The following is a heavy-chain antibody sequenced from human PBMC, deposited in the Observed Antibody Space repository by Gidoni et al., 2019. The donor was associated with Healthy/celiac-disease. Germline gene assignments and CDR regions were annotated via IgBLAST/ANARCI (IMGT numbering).Heavy chain of an antibody. J-gene: IGHJ4*02. CDR2: IYSGGST. V-gene: IGHV3-53*01. CDR3: ARDGDYGDY. D-gene: IGHD3-3*01. CDR1: GFTVSSSY. Sequence: EVQLVESGGGWIQSGGSLRRSCAASGFTVSSSYVSWVRQAPGKGLEWVSVIYSGGSTYYADSVKGRFTISRDNSKNTLYLQMNSLRAEDTAVYYCARDGDYGDYWGQGTLVTVSS.